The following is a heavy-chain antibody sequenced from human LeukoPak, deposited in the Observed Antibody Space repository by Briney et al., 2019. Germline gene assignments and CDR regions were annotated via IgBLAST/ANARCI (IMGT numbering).Heavy chain of an antibody. V-gene: IGHV4-31*03. Sequence: SQTLSLTCTVSGGSISSSGYYWSWIRQHPGKGLEWIGYIYYSGSTYYNPSLKSRVTISVDTSKNQFSLKLSSVTAADTAVYYCARSATLSIHGFGEFDAFDIWGQGTMVTVSS. J-gene: IGHJ3*02. CDR1: GGSISSSGYY. CDR2: IYYSGST. D-gene: IGHD3-10*01. CDR3: ARSATLSIHGFGEFDAFDI.